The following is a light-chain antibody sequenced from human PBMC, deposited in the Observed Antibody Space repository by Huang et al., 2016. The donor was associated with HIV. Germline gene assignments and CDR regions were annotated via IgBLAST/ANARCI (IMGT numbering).Light chain of an antibody. CDR3: QQYNNWPPMYT. V-gene: IGKV3-15*01. CDR1: QSVRRN. CDR2: GAS. Sequence: EIVLTQSPATRSMSPGQRATLSCRASQSVRRNLAWVQQKPGQAPRLLIYGASTRATGIPARFSGSGSGTEFTLTISSLQSEDFAVYYCQQYNNWPPMYTFGQGTKLEV. J-gene: IGKJ2*01.